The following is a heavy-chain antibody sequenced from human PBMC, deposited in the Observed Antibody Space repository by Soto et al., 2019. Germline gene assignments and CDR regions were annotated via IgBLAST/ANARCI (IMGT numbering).Heavy chain of an antibody. Sequence: QVQLVESGGGVVQPGRSLRLSCAASGFTFSNYGMHWVRQAPGKGLEWVAVIWYDESKKYYADSVKGRFTISRDSSKNTLYLQRNSLRAEDTAVYYCAGGGGLSEGGYWGQGTLVTVSS. CDR1: GFTFSNYG. CDR2: IWYDESKK. V-gene: IGHV3-33*01. D-gene: IGHD3-16*02. J-gene: IGHJ4*02. CDR3: AGGGGLSEGGY.